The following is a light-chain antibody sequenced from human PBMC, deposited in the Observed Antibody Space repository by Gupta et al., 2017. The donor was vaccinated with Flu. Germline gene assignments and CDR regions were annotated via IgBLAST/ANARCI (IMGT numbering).Light chain of an antibody. CDR2: DTT. CDR3: LLAYSGVSV. J-gene: IGLJ1*01. Sequence: AVVSQEPSLTVSPGGTVTLTCESSTGGVTSGHWPYWFQQKPGQAPRTLIYDTTNRHAWVPDRFFGSLLGDKAALTLAGAQSEDEADYYCLLAYSGVSVFGTGTKVTVL. V-gene: IGLV7-46*01. CDR1: TGGVTSGHW.